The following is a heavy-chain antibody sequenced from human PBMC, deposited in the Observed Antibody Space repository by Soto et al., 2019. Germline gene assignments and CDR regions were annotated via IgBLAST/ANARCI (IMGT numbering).Heavy chain of an antibody. J-gene: IGHJ6*03. CDR1: GFTFSSYG. CDR2: ISYDGSNK. Sequence: GGSLRLSCAASGFTFSSYGMHWVRQAPGKGLEWVAVISYDGSNKYYADSVKGRFTISRDNSKNTLYLQMNSLRAEDTAVYYCAKEREATYYDFWSGSNYYYYYMDVWGKGTTVTVSS. CDR3: AKEREATYYDFWSGSNYYYYYMDV. V-gene: IGHV3-30*18. D-gene: IGHD3-3*01.